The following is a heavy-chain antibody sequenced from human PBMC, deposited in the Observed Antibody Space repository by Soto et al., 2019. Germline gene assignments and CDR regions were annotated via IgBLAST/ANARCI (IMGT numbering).Heavy chain of an antibody. CDR2: INPSGGST. D-gene: IGHD5-18*01. V-gene: IGHV1-46*03. J-gene: IGHJ4*02. CDR3: ARDYVDTAMVTLAY. Sequence: GQGLEWMVIINPSGGSTSYAQKFQGRVTMTRDTSTSTVYMELSSLRSEDTAVYYCARDYVDTAMVTLAYXXXXTL.